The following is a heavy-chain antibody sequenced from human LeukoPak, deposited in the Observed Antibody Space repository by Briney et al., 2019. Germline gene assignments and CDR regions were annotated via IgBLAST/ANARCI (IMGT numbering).Heavy chain of an antibody. V-gene: IGHV4-59*01. CDR2: IYYSGST. J-gene: IGHJ3*02. Sequence: PSGTLSLTCTVSGGSISSYYWSWIRQPPGKGLEWIGYIYYSGSTNYNPSLKSRVTISVDTSKNQFSLKLSSVTAADTAVYYCARDGYSYGYGAFDIWGQGTMVTVSS. D-gene: IGHD5-18*01. CDR3: ARDGYSYGYGAFDI. CDR1: GGSISSYY.